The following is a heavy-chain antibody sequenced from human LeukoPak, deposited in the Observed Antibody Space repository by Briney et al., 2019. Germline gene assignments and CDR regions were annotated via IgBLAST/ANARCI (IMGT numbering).Heavy chain of an antibody. D-gene: IGHD3-22*01. CDR1: GFTVSSNY. J-gene: IGHJ4*02. CDR2: IYSGGST. Sequence: GGSLRLSCAASGFTVSSNYMSWVRPAPGKGLEWVSVIYSGGSTYYADSVKGRFTISRDNSKNTLYLQMNSLRAEETGVYYCAREARYYDSSGYYYPDYWGQGTLVTVSS. CDR3: AREARYYDSSGYYYPDY. V-gene: IGHV3-53*01.